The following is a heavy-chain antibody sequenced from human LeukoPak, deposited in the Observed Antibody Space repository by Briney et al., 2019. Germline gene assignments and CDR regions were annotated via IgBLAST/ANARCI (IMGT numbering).Heavy chain of an antibody. J-gene: IGHJ4*02. CDR3: ARKASGSKSYYFDY. D-gene: IGHD1-26*01. V-gene: IGHV4-59*12. CDR2: IYDSGST. CDR1: DGSISSYY. Sequence: SETLSLTCTVSDGSISSYYWSWIRQPPGKGLEWIGHIYDSGSTNYNPSLKSRVTISVDTSKNQFSLKLSSVTAADTAVYYCARKASGSKSYYFDYWGQGTLVTVSS.